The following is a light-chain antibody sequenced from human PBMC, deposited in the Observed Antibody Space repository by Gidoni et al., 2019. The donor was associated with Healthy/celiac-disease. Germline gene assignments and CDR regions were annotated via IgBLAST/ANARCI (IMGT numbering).Light chain of an antibody. J-gene: IGLJ2*01. Sequence: QSVLTQPPSASATPGQRVTISCSGSSSNIGSNTVNWYQQLPGTAPKLLNYSNNQRPSGVPDRFSGSKSGTSASRAISGLQSEDEADYYCAAWDDSLNGPVFGGGTKLTVL. CDR3: AAWDDSLNGPV. CDR2: SNN. V-gene: IGLV1-44*01. CDR1: SSNIGSNT.